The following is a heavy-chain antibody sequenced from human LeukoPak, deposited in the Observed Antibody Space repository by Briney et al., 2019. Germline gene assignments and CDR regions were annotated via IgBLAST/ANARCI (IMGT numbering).Heavy chain of an antibody. CDR1: GFTFSSYE. D-gene: IGHD2-21*01. V-gene: IGHV3-48*03. CDR2: ISSSGSTI. J-gene: IGHJ4*02. Sequence: PGGSLRLSCAASGFTFSSYEMNWDRPAPGKGMEWVSYISSSGSTIYYADSVKGRFTISRDNAKNSLYLQMNSLRAEDTAVYYCARIGLGLWDYGGQATLVTVSS. CDR3: ARIGLGLWDY.